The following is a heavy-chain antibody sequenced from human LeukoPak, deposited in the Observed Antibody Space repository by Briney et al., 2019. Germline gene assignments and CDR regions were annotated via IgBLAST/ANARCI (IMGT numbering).Heavy chain of an antibody. Sequence: ASVKVSCKASGYTFTGYYMHWVRQAPGQGLEWMGWINPNSGGTNYAQKFQGRVTMTRDTSISTAYMELSRLRSDDTAVYYCARSLYCSSTSCYSSNNYFDYWGQGTLVTVSS. CDR2: INPNSGGT. V-gene: IGHV1-2*02. CDR3: ARSLYCSSTSCYSSNNYFDY. CDR1: GYTFTGYY. D-gene: IGHD2-2*01. J-gene: IGHJ4*02.